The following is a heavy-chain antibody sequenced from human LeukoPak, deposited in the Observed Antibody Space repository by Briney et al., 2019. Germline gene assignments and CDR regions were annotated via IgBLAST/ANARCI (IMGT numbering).Heavy chain of an antibody. CDR2: IFSILGIT. CDR1: GGTFSSHT. J-gene: IGHJ4*02. V-gene: IGHV1-69*02. D-gene: IGHD3-22*01. Sequence: SVKVSCKASGGTFSSHTISWVRQAPGQGLEWMGRIFSILGITNYAQKFQGRVTIPADKSTSTAYMELSSLRSEDTAVYYCARGDDSSGYYHFDYWGQGTLVTVSS. CDR3: ARGDDSSGYYHFDY.